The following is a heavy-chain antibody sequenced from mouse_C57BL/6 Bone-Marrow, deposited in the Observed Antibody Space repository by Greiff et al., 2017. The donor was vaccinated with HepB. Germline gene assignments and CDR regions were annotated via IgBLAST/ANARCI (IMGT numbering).Heavy chain of an antibody. Sequence: EVQLQQSGPELVKPGASVKISCKASGYTFTDYYMNWVKQSHGKSLEWIGDINPNNGGTSYNQKFKGKATLTVDKSSSTAYMELRSLTSEDSAVYYCARGYYGSSYDYFDYWGQGTTLTVSS. D-gene: IGHD1-1*01. CDR2: INPNNGGT. CDR1: GYTFTDYY. V-gene: IGHV1-26*01. J-gene: IGHJ2*01. CDR3: ARGYYGSSYDYFDY.